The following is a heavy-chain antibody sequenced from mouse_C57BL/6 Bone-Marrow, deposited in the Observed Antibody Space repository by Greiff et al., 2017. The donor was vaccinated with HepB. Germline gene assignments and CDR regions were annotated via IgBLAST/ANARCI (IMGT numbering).Heavy chain of an antibody. CDR2: IHPNSGST. CDR3: ARSGYGSSIPYYYAMDY. D-gene: IGHD1-1*01. V-gene: IGHV1-64*01. J-gene: IGHJ4*01. CDR1: GYTFTSYW. Sequence: VQLQQPGAELVKPGASVKLSCKASGYTFTSYWMHWVKQRPGQGLEWIGMIHPNSGSTNYNEKFKSKATLTVDKSSSKAYMQLSSLTSEDSAVYYCARSGYGSSIPYYYAMDYWGQGTSVTVSS.